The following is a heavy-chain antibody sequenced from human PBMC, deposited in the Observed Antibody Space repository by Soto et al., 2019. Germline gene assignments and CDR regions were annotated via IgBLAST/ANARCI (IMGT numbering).Heavy chain of an antibody. D-gene: IGHD5-12*01. V-gene: IGHV1-69*13. J-gene: IGHJ4*02. CDR1: GGTFSSYA. CDR2: IIPIFGTA. Sequence: GASVKVSSKASGGTFSSYAISWVRQAPGQGLEWMGGIIPIFGTANYAQKFQGRVTITADESTSTAYMELSSLRSEDTAVNNSAGRDRSGYDWYSFDYGGQEPLVTVSS. CDR3: AGRDRSGYDWYSFDY.